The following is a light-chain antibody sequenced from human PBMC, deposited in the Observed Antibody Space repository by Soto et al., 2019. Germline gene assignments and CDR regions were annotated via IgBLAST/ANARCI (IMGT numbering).Light chain of an antibody. V-gene: IGKV4-1*01. CDR3: QQYYSAWT. CDR2: WAS. J-gene: IGKJ1*01. Sequence: DIVMTQSPDSLAVSLGERATINCKSSQRVLYSSNNKNYLAWYQQKPGQPPKLLIYWASTRESGVPDRFSGSWSGTDFTLTISSLQAEDVAVYYCQQYYSAWTFGQGTKVEIK. CDR1: QRVLYSSNNKNY.